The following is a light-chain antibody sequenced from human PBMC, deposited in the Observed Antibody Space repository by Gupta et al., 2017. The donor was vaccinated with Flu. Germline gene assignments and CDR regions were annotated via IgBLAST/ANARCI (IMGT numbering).Light chain of an antibody. CDR3: QQANSFPWT. CDR2: AAS. CDR1: QHISSW. V-gene: IGKV1-12*01. Sequence: DIQITQSPSSLSASVVDSVTITCRATQHISSWLAWYQQKPGKAPTLLISAASSLQSGVPSRFSGSGSGTDFTLTISSLQPEDFAIYYCQQANSFPWTFGQGTKVEIK. J-gene: IGKJ1*01.